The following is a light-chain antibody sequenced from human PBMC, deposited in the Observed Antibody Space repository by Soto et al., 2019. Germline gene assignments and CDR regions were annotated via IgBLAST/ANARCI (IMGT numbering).Light chain of an antibody. CDR3: EAWDDSLNGRV. Sequence: QSVLTQSPSASGTPGQRVSISCSGGSSNIGRNTVNWYQQVPGTAPKLLIYSNTQRPSGVPDRLSGSKSGTSASLAISGLQSEDEADYYCEAWDDSLNGRVFGTGTKVTVL. V-gene: IGLV1-44*01. CDR1: SSNIGRNT. CDR2: SNT. J-gene: IGLJ1*01.